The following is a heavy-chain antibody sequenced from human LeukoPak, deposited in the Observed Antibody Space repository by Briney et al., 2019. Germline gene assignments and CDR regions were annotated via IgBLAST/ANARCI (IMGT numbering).Heavy chain of an antibody. CDR2: ISYDGSNK. J-gene: IGHJ4*02. CDR3: ARALQYGSGYYGIDY. V-gene: IGHV3-30-3*01. CDR1: GFTFSSYA. Sequence: GGSLRLSCAATGFTFSSYAMHWVRQAPGKGLEWVAVISYDGSNKYYADSVKGRFTISRDNAKNSLYLQMNSLRAEDTAVYYCARALQYGSGYYGIDYWGQGTLVTVSS. D-gene: IGHD3-22*01.